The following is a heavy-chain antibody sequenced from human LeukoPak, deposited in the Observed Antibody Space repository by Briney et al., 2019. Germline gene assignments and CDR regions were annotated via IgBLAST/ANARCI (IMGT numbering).Heavy chain of an antibody. V-gene: IGHV3-23*01. D-gene: IGHD4-17*01. Sequence: PGGSLILSCAASGFTFSSYAMSWVRQAPGKGLEWVSAISGSGGSTYYADSVKGRFTISRDNSKNTLYLQMNSLRAEDTAVYYCAKGDDYGDYVGGLFDYWGQGTLVTVSS. CDR2: ISGSGGST. CDR3: AKGDDYGDYVGGLFDY. CDR1: GFTFSSYA. J-gene: IGHJ4*02.